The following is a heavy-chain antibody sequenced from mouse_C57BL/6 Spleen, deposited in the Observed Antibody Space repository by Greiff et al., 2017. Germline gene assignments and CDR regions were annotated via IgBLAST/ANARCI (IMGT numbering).Heavy chain of an antibody. CDR2: ISSGSSTI. CDR3: ARGGSSRHWYFDV. CDR1: GFTFSDYG. D-gene: IGHD1-1*01. J-gene: IGHJ1*03. V-gene: IGHV5-17*01. Sequence: EVHLVESGGGLVKPGGSLKLSCAASGFTFSDYGMHWVRQAPEKGLEWVAYISSGSSTIYYADTVKGRFTISRDNAKNTLFLQMTSLRSEDTAMYYCARGGSSRHWYFDVWGTGTTVTVSS.